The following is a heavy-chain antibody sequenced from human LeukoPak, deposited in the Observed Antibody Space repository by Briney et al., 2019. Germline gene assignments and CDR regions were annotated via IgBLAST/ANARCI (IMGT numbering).Heavy chain of an antibody. CDR2: FDPEDGET. D-gene: IGHD3-22*01. V-gene: IGHV1-24*01. Sequence: ASVKVSCKVSGYTLTELSMHWVRQAPGKGLEWMGGFDPEDGETIYAQKFQGRVTMTEDTSTDTAYMELSSLRSEDTAVYYCATETSEKSYCHDSSGYYYLDYWGQGTLVTVSS. J-gene: IGHJ4*02. CDR3: ATETSEKSYCHDSSGYYYLDY. CDR1: GYTLTELS.